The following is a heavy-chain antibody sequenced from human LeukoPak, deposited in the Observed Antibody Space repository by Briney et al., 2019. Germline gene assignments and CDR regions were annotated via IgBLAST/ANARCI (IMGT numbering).Heavy chain of an antibody. V-gene: IGHV3-48*03. D-gene: IGHD1-1*01. J-gene: IGHJ4*02. CDR2: ISSSGSMI. CDR1: GFTFSNHE. CDR3: AREAYGRRRAGIDY. Sequence: PGGSLRLSCAASGFTFSNHEMNWLRQAPGKGLEWVSYISSSGSMIYYADSVKGRFTISRDNAENSLHLQMNSLRAEDTAVYYCAREAYGRRRAGIDYWGQGTLVIVSS.